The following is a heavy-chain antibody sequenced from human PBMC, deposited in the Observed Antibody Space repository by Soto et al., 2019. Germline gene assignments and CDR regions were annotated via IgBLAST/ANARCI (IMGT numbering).Heavy chain of an antibody. D-gene: IGHD2-2*01. Sequence: VGSLRLSCAASGFTFSNAWMNWVRQAPGKGLEWVGRIKSKTDGGTTDYAAPVKGRFTISRDDSKNTLYLQMNSLKTEDTAVYYCTTDRGYCSSTSCPYSYYYYYGMDVWGQGTTVTVSS. V-gene: IGHV3-15*07. CDR1: GFTFSNAW. CDR3: TTDRGYCSSTSCPYSYYYYYGMDV. CDR2: IKSKTDGGTT. J-gene: IGHJ6*02.